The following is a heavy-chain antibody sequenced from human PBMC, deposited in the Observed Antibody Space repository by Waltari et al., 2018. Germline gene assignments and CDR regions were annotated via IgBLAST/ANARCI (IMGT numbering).Heavy chain of an antibody. CDR3: ATYIGASIGTAAFDV. CDR2: ISYTGAT. V-gene: IGHV4-39*01. CDR1: GGSLTNNSHY. Sequence: QLHLQESGPGLVKPSETLSLTCSVSGGSLTNNSHYWGWFRQTPGKGLEWIATISYTGATYNNPSLKSRVTISGDTSKNQFSLKLTSVTAADTAVYYCATYIGASIGTAAFDVWGRGALVTVSS. J-gene: IGHJ3*01. D-gene: IGHD3-16*01.